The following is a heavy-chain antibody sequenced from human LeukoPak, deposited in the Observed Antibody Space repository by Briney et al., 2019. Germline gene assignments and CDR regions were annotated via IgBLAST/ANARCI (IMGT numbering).Heavy chain of an antibody. D-gene: IGHD2-15*01. CDR3: ARDRIVVVVAAIGGFDY. Sequence: GGSLRLSCAASGFTFSSYAMHWVRQAPGKGLEWVAVISYDGSNKYYADSVKGRFTISRDNSKNTLYPQMNSLRAEDTAVYYCARDRIVVVVAAIGGFDYWGQGTLVTVSS. V-gene: IGHV3-30*04. J-gene: IGHJ4*02. CDR2: ISYDGSNK. CDR1: GFTFSSYA.